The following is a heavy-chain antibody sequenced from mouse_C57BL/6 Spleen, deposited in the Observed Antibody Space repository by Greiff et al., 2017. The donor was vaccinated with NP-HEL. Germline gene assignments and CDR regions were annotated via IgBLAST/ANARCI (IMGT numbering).Heavy chain of an antibody. CDR1: GFTFSSYA. J-gene: IGHJ2*01. CDR2: ISDGGSYT. CDR3: ARDPGSSIFDY. V-gene: IGHV5-4*01. D-gene: IGHD1-1*01. Sequence: EVKLMESGGGLVKPGGSLKLSCAASGFTFSSYAMSWVRQTPEKRLEWVATISDGGSYTYYPDNVKGRFTISRDNAKNNLYLQMSHLKSEDTAMYYCARDPGSSIFDYWGQGTTLTVSS.